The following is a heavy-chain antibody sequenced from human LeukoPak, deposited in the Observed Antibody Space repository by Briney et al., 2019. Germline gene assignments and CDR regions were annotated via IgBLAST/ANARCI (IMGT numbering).Heavy chain of an antibody. Sequence: GESLEISCKGSGYSFTSYWIGWVRQMPGKGLEWMGIIYPGDSDTRYSPSFQGQVTISADKSISTAYLQWSSLKASDTAMYYCARFAIEFYYYYYMDVWGKGTTVTVSS. CDR2: IYPGDSDT. D-gene: IGHD3-10*01. V-gene: IGHV5-51*01. J-gene: IGHJ6*03. CDR3: ARFAIEFYYYYYMDV. CDR1: GYSFTSYW.